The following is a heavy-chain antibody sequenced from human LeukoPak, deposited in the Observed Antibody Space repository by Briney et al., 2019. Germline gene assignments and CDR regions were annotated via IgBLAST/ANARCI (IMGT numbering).Heavy chain of an antibody. CDR3: ARASTYSSGWYSY. CDR2: INPNSGGT. V-gene: IGHV1-2*02. D-gene: IGHD6-19*01. Sequence: GASVKVSCKASGYTFTGYYMHWVRQAPGQGLEWMGWINPNSGGTNYAQKFQGRVTMTRDTSISTAYMELSRLRSDDTAVCYCARASTYSSGWYSYWGQGTLVTVSS. CDR1: GYTFTGYY. J-gene: IGHJ4*02.